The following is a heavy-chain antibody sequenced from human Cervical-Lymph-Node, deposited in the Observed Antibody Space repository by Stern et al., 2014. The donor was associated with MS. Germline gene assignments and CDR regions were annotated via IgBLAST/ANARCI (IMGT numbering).Heavy chain of an antibody. CDR3: ASGNAY. J-gene: IGHJ4*02. D-gene: IGHD1-1*01. CDR1: GFTFSSYA. Sequence: VQLVESGGGVVQPGRSLRLSCAASGFTFSSYAMHWGRQAPGKGLEWVAVISYDGSNKYYADSVKGRFTISRDNSKNTLYLQMNSLRAEDTAVYYCASGNAYWGQGTLVTVSS. CDR2: ISYDGSNK. V-gene: IGHV3-30*01.